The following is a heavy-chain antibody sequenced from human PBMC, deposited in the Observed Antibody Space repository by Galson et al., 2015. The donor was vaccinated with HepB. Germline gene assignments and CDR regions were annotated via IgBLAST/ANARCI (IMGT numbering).Heavy chain of an antibody. J-gene: IGHJ4*02. D-gene: IGHD3-10*01. CDR3: STEKDDGSGSYAANS. CDR2: VQSRTDGGRI. V-gene: IGHV3-15*01. CDR1: GFTLNNVW. Sequence: SLRLSCAASGFTLNNVWMSWVRQAPGKGLEWVGRVQSRTDGGRIDYAAVVTGRFTISKDDSEKTLFLQMRGLKTEDTAVYYCSTEKDDGSGSYAANSWGQGTLVTVST.